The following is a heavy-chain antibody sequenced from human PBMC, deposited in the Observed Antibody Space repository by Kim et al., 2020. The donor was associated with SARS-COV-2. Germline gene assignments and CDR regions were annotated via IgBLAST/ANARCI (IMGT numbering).Heavy chain of an antibody. CDR2: INNDGSTT. Sequence: GGSLRLSCAASGFTFSSYWMHWVRQAPGKGLVWVSRINNDGSTTSYADSVKGRFTISRDNAKNTVSLQMNSLRAEDTAVYYCARDGGGYSYWGQGTLVTVSS. V-gene: IGHV3-74*01. D-gene: IGHD5-18*01. J-gene: IGHJ4*02. CDR1: GFTFSSYW. CDR3: ARDGGGYSY.